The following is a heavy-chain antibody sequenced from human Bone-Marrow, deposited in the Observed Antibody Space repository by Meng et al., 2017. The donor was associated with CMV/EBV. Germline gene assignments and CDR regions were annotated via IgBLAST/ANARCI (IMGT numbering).Heavy chain of an antibody. V-gene: IGHV3-48*04. Sequence: GESLKISCAASGFTFSSYSMNWVRQAPGKGLEWVSYISSSSSTIYYADSVKGRSTISRDNAKNSLYLQMNSLRAEDTAMYYCARRPANWNRGMDVWGQGTTVTVSS. D-gene: IGHD1/OR15-1a*01. CDR1: GFTFSSYS. J-gene: IGHJ6*02. CDR2: ISSSSSTI. CDR3: ARRPANWNRGMDV.